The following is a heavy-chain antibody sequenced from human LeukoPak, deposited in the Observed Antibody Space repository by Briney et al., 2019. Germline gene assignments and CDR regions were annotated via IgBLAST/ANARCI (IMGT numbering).Heavy chain of an antibody. V-gene: IGHV4-59*11. D-gene: IGHD3-10*01. CDR2: VYYSGST. CDR3: ATGPSHYYGGSDYYMDV. J-gene: IGHJ6*03. CDR1: GGSISSHY. Sequence: PSETLSLTCAVSGGSISSHYWSWIRQPPGKGLEWIGYVYYSGSTNYNPSLKSRVTISVDTSKNQFSLELSSVTAADTAVYYCATGPSHYYGGSDYYMDVWGKGTTVTVSS.